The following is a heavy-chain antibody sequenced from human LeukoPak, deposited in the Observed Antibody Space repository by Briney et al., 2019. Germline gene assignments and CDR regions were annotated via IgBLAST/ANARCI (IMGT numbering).Heavy chain of an antibody. CDR2: VYTSGST. V-gene: IGHV4-61*02. Sequence: PSQTLSLTCTVSGGSISSGSYYWSWIRQPAGKGLEWIVRVYTSGSTNYNPSLKSRVTISVDTSKNQFSLRLSSVTAADTAVYYRARVGPPDYYDSNGYRTAWGQGTLVTVSS. CDR3: ARVGPPDYYDSNGYRTA. D-gene: IGHD3-22*01. CDR1: GGSISSGSYY. J-gene: IGHJ5*02.